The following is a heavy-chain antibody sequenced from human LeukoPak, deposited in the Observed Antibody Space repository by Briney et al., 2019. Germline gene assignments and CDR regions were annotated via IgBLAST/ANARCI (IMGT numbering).Heavy chain of an antibody. Sequence: GGSLRLSCAASGFTFSSYSMNWVRQAPGKGLEWVSSISSSSSYIYYADSVKGRFTISRDNAKNSLYLQMNSLRAEDTAVYYCARDRHYSDSSGYPVFDYWGQGTLVTVSS. CDR2: ISSSSSYI. D-gene: IGHD3-22*01. CDR3: ARDRHYSDSSGYPVFDY. V-gene: IGHV3-21*01. CDR1: GFTFSSYS. J-gene: IGHJ4*02.